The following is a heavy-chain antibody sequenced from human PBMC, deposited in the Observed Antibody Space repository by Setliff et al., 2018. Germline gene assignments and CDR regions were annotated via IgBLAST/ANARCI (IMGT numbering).Heavy chain of an antibody. CDR2: IDTSGST. Sequence: PSETLSLTCTVSGGSINNYYWSWIRQSPGKGLEWIGYIDTSGSTDYNPSLKSRVTISVDTSKNQFSLRLTSVTAADTAVYYCAREYYYARSRNFDYWGQGTLVTVSS. CDR3: AREYYYARSRNFDY. D-gene: IGHD3-22*01. CDR1: GGSINNYY. J-gene: IGHJ4*02. V-gene: IGHV4-59*01.